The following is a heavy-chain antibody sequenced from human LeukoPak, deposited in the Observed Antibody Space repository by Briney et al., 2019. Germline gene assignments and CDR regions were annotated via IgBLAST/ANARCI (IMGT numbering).Heavy chain of an antibody. V-gene: IGHV1-18*04. D-gene: IGHD3-22*01. CDR3: ARDGAGAFEKYYDSSGYLANY. Sequence: GASVKVSCKASGYTFTSYYMHWVRQAPGQGLEWMGWISAYSGNTNYAQKLQGRVTMTTDTSTSTAYMELRSLRSDDTAIYYCARDGAGAFEKYYDSSGYLANYWGQGTLVTVSS. J-gene: IGHJ4*02. CDR2: ISAYSGNT. CDR1: GYTFTSYY.